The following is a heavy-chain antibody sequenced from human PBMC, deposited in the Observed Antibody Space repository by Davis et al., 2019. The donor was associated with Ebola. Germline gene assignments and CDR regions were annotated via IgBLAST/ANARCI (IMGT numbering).Heavy chain of an antibody. J-gene: IGHJ4*02. V-gene: IGHV1-18*01. CDR1: GYTFTSYG. Sequence: ASVKDSCKASGYTFTSYGISWVRQAPGQGPEWRGWISADNGNTNYAQKLQGRVTMTTDTSTSTAYMELRSLRSDDTAVYYCARELRYFDWLLYPSKAHFDYWGQGTLVTVSS. CDR3: ARELRYFDWLLYPSKAHFDY. D-gene: IGHD3-9*01. CDR2: ISADNGNT.